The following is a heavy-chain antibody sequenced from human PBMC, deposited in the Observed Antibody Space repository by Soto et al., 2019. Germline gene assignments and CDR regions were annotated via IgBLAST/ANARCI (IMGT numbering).Heavy chain of an antibody. J-gene: IGHJ5*02. V-gene: IGHV4-4*02. CDR1: GGSIASGVW. D-gene: IGHD5-12*01. Sequence: QVQLQESGPGLVKPSGALSLTCAVSGGSIASGVWWSGVRQSPGKGLEWIGEISHDGKTNYNPSLKRRLSMSVDNSKNQLSLNVTSVTAADTAVYYCARDREYSRGYFDPWGQGTPVTVSS. CDR2: ISHDGKT. CDR3: ARDREYSRGYFDP.